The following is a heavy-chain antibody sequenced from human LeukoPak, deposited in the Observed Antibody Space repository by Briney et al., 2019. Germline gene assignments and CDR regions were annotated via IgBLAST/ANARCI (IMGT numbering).Heavy chain of an antibody. Sequence: GGSLRHSCAPSGFAFCTYSMNWVRQAPGKGVEWVSYITSTSDTKYYADYVKGRFTVSRDNAKSSLFLQMNSLRDEDTAVYYCVRDGGGLDCWGQGTLVTVSS. V-gene: IGHV3-48*02. J-gene: IGHJ4*02. CDR2: ITSTSDTK. CDR3: VRDGGGLDC. CDR1: GFAFCTYS. D-gene: IGHD3-16*01.